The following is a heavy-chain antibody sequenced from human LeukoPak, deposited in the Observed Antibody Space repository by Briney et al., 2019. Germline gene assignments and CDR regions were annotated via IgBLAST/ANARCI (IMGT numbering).Heavy chain of an antibody. CDR1: GGSFSGYY. D-gene: IGHD3-22*01. Sequence: PSETLSLTCAVYGGSFSGYYWSWIRQPPGKGLEWIGEINHSGSTNYNPSLKSRVTISVDTSKNQFSLKLSSVTAADTAVYYRARGRRYYDSSGYTNFDYWGQGTLVTVSS. CDR2: INHSGST. J-gene: IGHJ4*02. CDR3: ARGRRYYDSSGYTNFDY. V-gene: IGHV4-34*01.